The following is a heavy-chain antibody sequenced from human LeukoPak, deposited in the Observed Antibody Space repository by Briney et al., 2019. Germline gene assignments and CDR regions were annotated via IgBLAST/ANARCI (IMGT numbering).Heavy chain of an antibody. CDR1: GGSISSSSYY. D-gene: IGHD3-16*01. CDR2: IYYSGST. V-gene: IGHV4-39*01. J-gene: IGHJ6*02. CDR3: ASLGVGGPPHV. Sequence: SETLSLTCTVSGGSISSSSYYWGWIRNPPGKGLEGIGSIYYSGSTYYNPSLKSRVTISVDTSKNQFSLKLSSVTAADTAVYYCASLGVGGPPHVWGQGTTVTVSS.